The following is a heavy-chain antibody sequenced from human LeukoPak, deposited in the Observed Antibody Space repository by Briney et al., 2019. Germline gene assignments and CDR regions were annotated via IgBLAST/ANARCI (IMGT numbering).Heavy chain of an antibody. Sequence: PGGSLRLSCAASGITFGTNWMHWVRQVPGKGLLWVSRINNDGSATTYADSVKGRFTISRDNAMDTLYLQMNSLRAEDTAIYYCARADSSGYYLDYWGQGTLVTVSS. CDR3: ARADSSGYYLDY. J-gene: IGHJ4*02. CDR2: INNDGSAT. D-gene: IGHD6-19*01. CDR1: GITFGTNW. V-gene: IGHV3-74*01.